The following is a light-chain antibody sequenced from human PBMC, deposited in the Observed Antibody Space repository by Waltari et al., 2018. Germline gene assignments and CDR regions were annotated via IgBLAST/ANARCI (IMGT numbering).Light chain of an antibody. CDR1: QSLRHSNGINY. Sequence: DIVMTQSPLSLPVTPGEPASISCRSSQSLRHSNGINYLDWYLQKPGQSPQLLIYWGSDRASVVPDRFTGSGSGTDFTLKISRVEAEDVGVYYCMQSLQTPLTFGGGTKVEIK. CDR2: WGS. V-gene: IGKV2-28*01. CDR3: MQSLQTPLT. J-gene: IGKJ4*01.